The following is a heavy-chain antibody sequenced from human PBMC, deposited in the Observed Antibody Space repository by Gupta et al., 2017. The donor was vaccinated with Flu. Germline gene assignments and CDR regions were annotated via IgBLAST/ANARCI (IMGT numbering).Heavy chain of an antibody. CDR1: GVTLSDYW. J-gene: IGHJ5*01. CDR2: INRDGSVI. CDR3: ARDVGSGDYDS. D-gene: IGHD4-17*01. V-gene: IGHV3-7*01. Sequence: EVQLVESGGGLVQPGGSLRLSCGASGVTLSDYWMSWVRQAPGKGPELVANINRDGSVINYMDFVRGRFTISRDNAKNAVYFQMNSLRVDDTAVYYCARDVGSGDYDSWGQGTLVTVSS.